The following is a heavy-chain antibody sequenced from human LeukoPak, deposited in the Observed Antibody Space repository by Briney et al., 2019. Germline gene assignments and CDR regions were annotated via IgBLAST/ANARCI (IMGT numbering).Heavy chain of an antibody. CDR1: GFTFSSNW. CDR2: INQDGSEK. V-gene: IGHV3-7*04. D-gene: IGHD3-16*01. Sequence: GGSLRLSCAASGFTFSSNWMTWVRQAPGKGLEWVANINQDGSEKYYVDSVKGRFTISRDNAKNSLFLQMDSLRAEDTAVYYCARNYDWGQGTLVTVSS. J-gene: IGHJ4*02. CDR3: ARNYD.